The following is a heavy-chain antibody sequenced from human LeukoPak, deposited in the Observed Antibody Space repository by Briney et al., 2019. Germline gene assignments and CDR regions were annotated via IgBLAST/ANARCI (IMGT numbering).Heavy chain of an antibody. D-gene: IGHD4-17*01. CDR3: AKDSPSAPVTSV. CDR2: ISGSGDST. CDR1: GFIFSSYT. Sequence: GGSLRLSCAASGFIFSSYTMSWVRQAPGKGLEWVSTISGSGDSTYYVDSVKGQFTISRDNSKNTLYLQVNSLRAEDTAVYYCAKDSPSAPVTSVWGQGTLVTVSS. V-gene: IGHV3-23*01. J-gene: IGHJ4*02.